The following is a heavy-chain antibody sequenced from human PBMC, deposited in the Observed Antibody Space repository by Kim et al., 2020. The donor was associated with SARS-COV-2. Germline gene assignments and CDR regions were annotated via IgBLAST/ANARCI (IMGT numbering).Heavy chain of an antibody. J-gene: IGHJ6*03. Sequence: SETLSLTCAVYGGSFSGYYWSWIRQPPGKGLEWIGEINHSGSTNYNPSLKSRVTISVDTSKNQFSLKLSSVTTADTAVYYCARGSYSYGYYYYYMDVWGKGTTVTVSS. CDR3: ARGSYSYGYYYYYMDV. D-gene: IGHD5-18*01. V-gene: IGHV4-34*01. CDR1: GGSFSGYY. CDR2: INHSGST.